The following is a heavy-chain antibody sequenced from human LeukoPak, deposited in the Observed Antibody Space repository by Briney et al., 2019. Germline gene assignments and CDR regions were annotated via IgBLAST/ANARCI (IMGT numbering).Heavy chain of an antibody. CDR3: AKDGDSTGYYSSYYNHMDV. Sequence: GGSLRLSCAASGFTFSTYAMSWVRQAPGKGLEWVSAISANGGSTFYADSVKGRVTVSRDSSKDTLYLQMNSLRAEDTAVYFCAKDGDSTGYYSSYYNHMDVWGKGTSVTISS. CDR2: ISANGGST. V-gene: IGHV3-23*01. J-gene: IGHJ6*03. CDR1: GFTFSTYA. D-gene: IGHD3-22*01.